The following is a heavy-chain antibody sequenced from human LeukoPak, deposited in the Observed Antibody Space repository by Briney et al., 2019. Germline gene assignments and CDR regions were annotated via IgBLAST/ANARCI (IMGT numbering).Heavy chain of an antibody. CDR2: ISSSGSTI. CDR1: GFTFSSYE. Sequence: PGGSLRLSCAASGFTFSSYEMNWVRQAPGKVLEWVSYISSSGSTIYYADSVKGRFTISRDNAKNSLYLQMNSLRAEDTAVYYCARPPPPAVAGPVDYWGQGTLVTVSS. V-gene: IGHV3-48*03. CDR3: ARPPPPAVAGPVDY. D-gene: IGHD6-19*01. J-gene: IGHJ4*02.